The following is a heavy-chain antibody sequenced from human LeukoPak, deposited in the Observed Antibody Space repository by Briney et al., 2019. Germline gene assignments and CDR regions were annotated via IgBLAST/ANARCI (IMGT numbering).Heavy chain of an antibody. V-gene: IGHV3-30*02. CDR2: IRSDGSDK. Sequence: GGSLRLSCAASRFTFRSYGMNWVRQAPGKGLEWVPFIRSDGSDKYYAASVKGRFTISRDNSRNALFLQMSSLRSEDTAVYYCAKDLEAGTSGYSLDYWGQGTLVTVSS. J-gene: IGHJ4*02. CDR3: AKDLEAGTSGYSLDY. CDR1: RFTFRSYG. D-gene: IGHD3-22*01.